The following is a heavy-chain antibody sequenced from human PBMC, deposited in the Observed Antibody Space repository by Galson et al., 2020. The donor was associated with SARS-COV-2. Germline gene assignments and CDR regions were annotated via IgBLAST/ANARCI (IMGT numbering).Heavy chain of an antibody. CDR1: GLTFSSYA. CDR3: ARDGSMGPLYFYYLDV. J-gene: IGHJ6*03. Sequence: GESLKISCAASGLTFSSYAMHWVRQAPGKGLEYVSAISSNGGSTYYANSVKGSFTISRDNSKNTLYLQMGSLRAEDMAVYYCARDGSMGPLYFYYLDVWVKGTSVTISS. D-gene: IGHD3-10*01. V-gene: IGHV3-64*01. CDR2: ISSNGGST.